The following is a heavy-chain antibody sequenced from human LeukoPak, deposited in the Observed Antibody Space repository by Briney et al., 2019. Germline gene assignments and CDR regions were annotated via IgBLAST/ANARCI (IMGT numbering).Heavy chain of an antibody. J-gene: IGHJ5*02. CDR1: GFTFSSYG. Sequence: GGTLRLSCAASGFTFSSYGMSWVRQAPGKGLEWVSAISGSGGSTYYADSVKGRFTISRDNSRNTLFLQMNSLRAEDTAVYYCAKSGGVRFDPWGQGTLVTVSS. V-gene: IGHV3-23*01. CDR2: ISGSGGST. D-gene: IGHD3-16*01. CDR3: AKSGGVRFDP.